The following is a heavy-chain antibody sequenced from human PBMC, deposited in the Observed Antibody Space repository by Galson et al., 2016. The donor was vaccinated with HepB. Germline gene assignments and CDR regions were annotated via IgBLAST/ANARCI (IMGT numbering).Heavy chain of an antibody. V-gene: IGHV1-24*01. J-gene: IGHJ4*02. Sequence: SCKVSGYTLTELSMHWVRQAPGKGLEWMGGFDPGDVETIYAQKFQGRVTMTDDTSTDTAYMELSSLRSEDTAVYYCATETRWFGELRFAYWGQGTLITVSS. CDR1: GYTLTELS. CDR2: FDPGDVET. CDR3: ATETRWFGELRFAY. D-gene: IGHD3-10*01.